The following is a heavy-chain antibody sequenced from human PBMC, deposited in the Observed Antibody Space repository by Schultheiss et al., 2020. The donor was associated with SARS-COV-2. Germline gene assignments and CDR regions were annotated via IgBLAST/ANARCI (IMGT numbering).Heavy chain of an antibody. Sequence: GGSLRLSCAASGFTFSSYWMHWVRQAPGKGLEWVSAISGSGGSTYYADSVKGRFTISRDNAKNSLYLQMNSLRAEDTAVYYCAREQQLDYYYYGMDVWGQGTTVTVSS. CDR3: AREQQLDYYYYGMDV. V-gene: IGHV3-21*01. D-gene: IGHD6-13*01. CDR1: GFTFSSYW. J-gene: IGHJ6*02. CDR2: ISGSGGST.